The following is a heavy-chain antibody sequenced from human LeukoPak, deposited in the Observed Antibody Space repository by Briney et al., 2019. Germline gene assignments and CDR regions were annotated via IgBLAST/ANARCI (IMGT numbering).Heavy chain of an antibody. CDR2: ISSSGSTI. CDR3: ARGGEIAAREDWFDP. D-gene: IGHD6-6*01. J-gene: IGHJ5*02. V-gene: IGHV3-11*01. CDR1: GFTFSDYY. Sequence: SGGSLRLSCAASGFTFSDYYMSWIRQAPGKGLEWVPYISSSGSTIYYADSVKGRFTISRDNAKNSLYLQMNSLRAEDTAVYYCARGGEIAAREDWFDPWGQGTLVTVSS.